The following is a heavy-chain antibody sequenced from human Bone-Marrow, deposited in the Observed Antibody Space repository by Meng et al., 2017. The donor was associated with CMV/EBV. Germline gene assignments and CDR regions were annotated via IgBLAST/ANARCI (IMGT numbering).Heavy chain of an antibody. J-gene: IGHJ5*02. Sequence: SEPLSLTCAVYGGSFSGYYWSWIRQPPGKGLEWIGEINHSGSTNYNPSLKSRVTISVDTSKNQFSLKLSSVTAADTAVYYCAREGDCSSTSCPYNWFDPWGQGTLVTVSS. D-gene: IGHD2-2*01. V-gene: IGHV4-34*01. CDR2: INHSGST. CDR3: AREGDCSSTSCPYNWFDP. CDR1: GGSFSGYY.